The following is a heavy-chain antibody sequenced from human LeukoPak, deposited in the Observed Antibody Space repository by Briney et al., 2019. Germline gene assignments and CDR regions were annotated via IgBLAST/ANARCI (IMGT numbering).Heavy chain of an antibody. J-gene: IGHJ4*02. CDR1: GFTFSSYG. Sequence: GGTLRLSCAASGFTFSSYGMHWVRQAPGKGLEWVAVIWYDGSNKYYADSVKGRFTISRDNSKNTLYLQMNSLRAEDTPVYYCAARDYYGPDYWGQGTLVTVSS. V-gene: IGHV3-30*02. D-gene: IGHD3-10*01. CDR3: AARDYYGPDY. CDR2: IWYDGSNK.